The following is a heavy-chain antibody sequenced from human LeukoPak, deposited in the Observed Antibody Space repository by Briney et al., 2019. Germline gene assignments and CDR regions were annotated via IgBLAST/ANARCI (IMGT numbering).Heavy chain of an antibody. J-gene: IGHJ6*04. CDR2: ISSSGSTI. CDR1: GFTFSSYS. CDR3: AELGITMIGGV. D-gene: IGHD3-10*02. Sequence: GGSLRLSCAAPGFTFSSYSMNSVRQAPGKGLEWVSYISSSGSTIYYADSVKGRFTISRDNAKNSLYLQMNSLRAEDTAVYYCAELGITMIGGVWGKGTTVTISS. V-gene: IGHV3-48*04.